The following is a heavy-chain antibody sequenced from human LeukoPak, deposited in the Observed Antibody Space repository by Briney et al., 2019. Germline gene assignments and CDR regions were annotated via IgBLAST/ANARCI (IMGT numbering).Heavy chain of an antibody. V-gene: IGHV3-23*01. CDR2: ISTSGGST. Sequence: GGSLRLSCAASGFTFSNYAVTWVRQAPGKGLEWVSSISTSGGSTYYADSVKGRFTISRDNSKDTLYLQMNSLRAEDTAVYYCAKDRQGAVAGFTSPWGQGTLVTVSS. D-gene: IGHD6-19*01. J-gene: IGHJ5*02. CDR1: GFTFSNYA. CDR3: AKDRQGAVAGFTSP.